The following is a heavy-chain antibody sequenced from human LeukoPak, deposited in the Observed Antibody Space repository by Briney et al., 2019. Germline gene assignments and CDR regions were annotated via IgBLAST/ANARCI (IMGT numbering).Heavy chain of an antibody. D-gene: IGHD2-2*01. CDR1: GGSISSYY. Sequence: SETLSLTCTVSGGSISSYYWSWIRQPPGKGLEWIGYIYYSGSTNYNPSLKSRVTISVDTSKNQFSLKLSSVTAADTAVYYCAGYCSSTSCYVYWGQGTLVTVSS. V-gene: IGHV4-59*01. CDR3: AGYCSSTSCYVY. CDR2: IYYSGST. J-gene: IGHJ4*02.